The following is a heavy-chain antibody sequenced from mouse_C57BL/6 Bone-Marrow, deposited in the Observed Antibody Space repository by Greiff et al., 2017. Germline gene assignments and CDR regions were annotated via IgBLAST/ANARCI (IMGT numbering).Heavy chain of an antibody. CDR3: ARRTWGPYYYAMDY. J-gene: IGHJ4*01. Sequence: QVQLKQSGPELVKPGASVKISCKASGYAFSSSWMNWVKQRPGKGLEWIGRIYPGDGDTNYNGKFKGKATLTADKSSSTAYMQLSSLTSEDSAVYFCARRTWGPYYYAMDYWGQGTSVTVSS. CDR1: GYAFSSSW. V-gene: IGHV1-82*01. CDR2: IYPGDGDT.